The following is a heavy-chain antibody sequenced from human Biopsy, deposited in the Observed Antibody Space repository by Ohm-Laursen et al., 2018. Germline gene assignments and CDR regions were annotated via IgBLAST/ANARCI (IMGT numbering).Heavy chain of an antibody. CDR2: IIPIPNVA. Sequence: GASVKVSCKASGDSFTSYAIGWVRQAPGQGLEWMGGIIPIPNVATYAQKFQGRITITADESTSTAYMELSSLTSDDTAVYFCARGEGSSWFDPWGHGTLVTVSP. CDR1: GDSFTSYA. J-gene: IGHJ5*02. D-gene: IGHD1-26*01. V-gene: IGHV1-69*10. CDR3: ARGEGSSWFDP.